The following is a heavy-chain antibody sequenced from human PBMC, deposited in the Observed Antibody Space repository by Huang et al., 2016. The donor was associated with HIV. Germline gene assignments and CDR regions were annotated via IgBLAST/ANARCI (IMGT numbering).Heavy chain of an antibody. CDR2: INSDGSSS. J-gene: IGHJ4*02. CDR1: GFTFSSYW. CDR3: VRDPRIQSWLNYFDY. V-gene: IGHV3-74*01. Sequence: EVQLVESGGGLVQPGGSLRLSCAASGFTFSSYWMHWVRQAPGKGGVWVARINSDGSSSGYADSVKGRFTISRDNAKNTLDLQMNSLRAEDTAVYYCVRDPRIQSWLNYFDYWGQGTLVSVSS. D-gene: IGHD3-22*01.